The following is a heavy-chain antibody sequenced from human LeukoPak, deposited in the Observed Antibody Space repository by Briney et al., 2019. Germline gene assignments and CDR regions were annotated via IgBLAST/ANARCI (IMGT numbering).Heavy chain of an antibody. J-gene: IGHJ3*01. V-gene: IGHV3-21*01. D-gene: IGHD2-2*01. CDR3: TRLTEGGQVVSAFDL. CDR1: GFTFYTYS. Sequence: GGSLRLSCAASGFTFYTYSMNWVRQAPGKGLEWVSSISSSSNYIYYADSVKGRFTISRNNAKNSLYLQMNSLRAEDTAVYYCTRLTEGGQVVSAFDLWGQGTMVTVSS. CDR2: ISSSSNYI.